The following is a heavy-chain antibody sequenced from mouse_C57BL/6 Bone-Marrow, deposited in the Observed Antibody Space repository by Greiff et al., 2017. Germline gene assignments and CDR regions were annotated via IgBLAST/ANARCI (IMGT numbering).Heavy chain of an antibody. J-gene: IGHJ3*01. CDR1: GFTFSSYG. Sequence: DVQLVESGGDLVKPGGSLKLSCAASGFTFSSYGMSWVRQTPDKRLEWVATISSGGSYTYYPDSVKGRFTISRDNAKNTLYLQMSSLKSEDTAMYFCERQRRLLRAWFVYWGQESLVTVSA. V-gene: IGHV5-6*01. CDR3: ERQRRLLRAWFVY. D-gene: IGHD1-1*01. CDR2: ISSGGSYT.